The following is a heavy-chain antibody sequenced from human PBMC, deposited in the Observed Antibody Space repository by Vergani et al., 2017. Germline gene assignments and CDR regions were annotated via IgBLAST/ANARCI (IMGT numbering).Heavy chain of an antibody. CDR3: ARDPSWGPGDDAFDI. CDR2: IIPILGIA. CDR1: GGTFSSYT. D-gene: IGHD7-27*01. J-gene: IGHJ3*02. V-gene: IGHV1-69*08. Sequence: VQLVQSGAEVKKPGSSVKVSCKASGGTFSSYTISWVRQAPGQGLEWMGRIIPILGIANYAQKFQGRVTITADKSTSTAYMELSSLRSEDTAVYYCARDPSWGPGDDAFDIWGQGTMVTVSS.